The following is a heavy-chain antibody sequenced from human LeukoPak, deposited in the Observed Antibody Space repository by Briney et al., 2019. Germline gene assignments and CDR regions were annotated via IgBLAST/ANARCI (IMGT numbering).Heavy chain of an antibody. D-gene: IGHD4-11*01. V-gene: IGHV3-30-3*01. CDR3: ARDPLTTLTMPGAFDI. CDR2: ISYDGSTK. J-gene: IGHJ3*02. Sequence: QPGGSLRLSCAASGFTFSSYAMHWVRQAPGKGLEWVAIISYDGSTKYYADSVKGRFTISRDISKKTLYLQMNSLRAEDTAVYYCARDPLTTLTMPGAFDIWGQGTMVTVSS. CDR1: GFTFSSYA.